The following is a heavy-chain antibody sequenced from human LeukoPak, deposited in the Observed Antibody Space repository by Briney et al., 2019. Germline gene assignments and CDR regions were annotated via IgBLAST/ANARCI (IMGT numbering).Heavy chain of an antibody. CDR3: AKELDYDFWSGYEYYFDY. CDR2: ISGSGGST. V-gene: IGHV3-23*01. Sequence: GGSLRLSCAASGFTFSTSAMSWVRQAPGKGLEWVSGISGSGGSTYYADSVKGRFTISRDNSKNTLYLQMNSLRAEDTAVYYCAKELDYDFWSGYEYYFDYWGQGTLVTVSS. CDR1: GFTFSTSA. J-gene: IGHJ4*02. D-gene: IGHD3-3*01.